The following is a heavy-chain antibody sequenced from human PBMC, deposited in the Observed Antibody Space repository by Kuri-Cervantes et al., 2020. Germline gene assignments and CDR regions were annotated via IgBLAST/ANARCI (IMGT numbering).Heavy chain of an antibody. Sequence: GESLKISCAASGFTVSSNYMSWVRQAPGKGLEWVSVIYSGGSTYYADSVKGRFTISRDNSKNTLYLQMNSLRAEDTAVYYCARDYGSSWSPFDYWGQGTLVTVSS. CDR1: GFTVSSNY. V-gene: IGHV3-53*01. D-gene: IGHD6-13*01. CDR2: IYSGGST. J-gene: IGHJ4*02. CDR3: ARDYGSSWSPFDY.